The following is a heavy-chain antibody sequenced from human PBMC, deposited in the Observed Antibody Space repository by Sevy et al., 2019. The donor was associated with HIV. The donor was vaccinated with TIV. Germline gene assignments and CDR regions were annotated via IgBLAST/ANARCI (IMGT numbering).Heavy chain of an antibody. CDR2: IYYSGRT. Sequence: SETLSLTCTVSGGSISSSSYYWGWIRQPPGKGPEWIGTIYYSGRTYYNPSLKSRVTISVDTSKNQFSLKVSSVTAADTAVYYCARQSGHHYDSTGYYEITERYFFDYWGQGTLVTVSS. CDR3: ARQSGHHYDSTGYYEITERYFFDY. D-gene: IGHD3-22*01. J-gene: IGHJ4*02. CDR1: GGSISSSSYY. V-gene: IGHV4-39*01.